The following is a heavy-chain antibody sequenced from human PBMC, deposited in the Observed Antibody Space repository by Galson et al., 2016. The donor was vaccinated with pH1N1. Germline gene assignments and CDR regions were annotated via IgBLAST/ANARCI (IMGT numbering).Heavy chain of an antibody. V-gene: IGHV4-30-4*08. CDR3: TRVGITIVRGAIDY. J-gene: IGHJ4*02. CDR1: NGSISSDDYY. Sequence: TLSLTCTVSNGSISSDDYYWTWIRQPPGKGLEWIGYIYYSGTTYYNPSLKSRVTISIDTSKNQFSLKLHSVTAADTDIYFCTRVGITIVRGAIDYWGQGTMVTVSS. D-gene: IGHD3-10*01. CDR2: IYYSGTT.